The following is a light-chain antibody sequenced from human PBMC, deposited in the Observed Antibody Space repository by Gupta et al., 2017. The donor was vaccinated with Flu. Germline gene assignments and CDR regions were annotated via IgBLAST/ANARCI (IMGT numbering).Light chain of an antibody. CDR3: QTWGSGIVV. CDR1: SGHSSEG. V-gene: IGLV4-69*01. Sequence: VKITCTLSSGHSSEGIEWHQLHPEKGPRYLMNLKSDGSHTKGDGIPDRFSGSSSGAERYLTISSLQSEDEADYYCQTWGSGIVVFGGGTKLTVL. J-gene: IGLJ3*02. CDR2: LKSDGSH.